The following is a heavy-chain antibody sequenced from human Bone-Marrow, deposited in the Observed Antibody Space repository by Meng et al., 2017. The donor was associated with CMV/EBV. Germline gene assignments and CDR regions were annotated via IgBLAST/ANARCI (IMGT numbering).Heavy chain of an antibody. J-gene: IGHJ4*02. CDR1: GFTFDDYA. D-gene: IGHD4-23*01. CDR2: ISWNSGSI. Sequence: SCAASGFTFDDYAMHWVRQAPGKGLEWVSGISWNSGSIGYADSVKGRFTISRDNAKNSLYLQMNSLRAEDTALYYCAKSTTHYGGNSYFDYWGQGTLVTVSS. V-gene: IGHV3-9*01. CDR3: AKSTTHYGGNSYFDY.